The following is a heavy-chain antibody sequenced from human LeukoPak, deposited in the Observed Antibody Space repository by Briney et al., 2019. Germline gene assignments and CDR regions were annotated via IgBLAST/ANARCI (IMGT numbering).Heavy chain of an antibody. CDR1: GGSISSGDYY. V-gene: IGHV4-30-4*08. Sequence: SETLSLTXTVSGGSISSGDYYWSWIRQPPGKGLDWIGYIYYSGSTYYNPSLKSRVTISVDTSKNQFSLKLSSVTAADTAVYYCARAYKKQWLVSNWGQGTLVTVSS. CDR3: ARAYKKQWLVSN. CDR2: IYYSGST. J-gene: IGHJ4*02. D-gene: IGHD6-19*01.